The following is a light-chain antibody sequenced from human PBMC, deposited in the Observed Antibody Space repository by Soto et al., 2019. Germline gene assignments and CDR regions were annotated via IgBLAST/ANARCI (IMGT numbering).Light chain of an antibody. CDR2: LNRDGSH. V-gene: IGLV4-69*01. CDR1: SGHSNYA. Sequence: QPVLTQSPSASASLGASVKLTCTLSSGHSNYAIAWHQQQPEQGPRYLMKLNRDGSHSKGDGIPNRFSGSSSGAARYLTISSLQSEDEADYYCRTWGTGIVIFGGGTKLTVL. J-gene: IGLJ2*01. CDR3: RTWGTGIVI.